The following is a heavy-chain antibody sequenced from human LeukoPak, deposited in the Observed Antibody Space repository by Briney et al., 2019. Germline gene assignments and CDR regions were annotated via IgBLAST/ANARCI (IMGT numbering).Heavy chain of an antibody. CDR3: ARGGTTVTPGLLWFDP. D-gene: IGHD4-17*01. J-gene: IGHJ5*02. Sequence: SETLSLTCTVSGGSLRSSNYYWGWIRQPPGKGLEWIGSIYYSGSTYYNPSLKSRVTISVDTSKNQFSLKLSSVTAADTAVYYCARGGTTVTPGLLWFDPWGQGTLVTVSS. CDR2: IYYSGST. V-gene: IGHV4-39*07. CDR1: GGSLRSSNYY.